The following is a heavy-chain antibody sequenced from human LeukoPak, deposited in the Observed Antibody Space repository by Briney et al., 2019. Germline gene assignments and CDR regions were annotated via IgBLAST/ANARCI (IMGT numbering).Heavy chain of an antibody. CDR2: ISGDGGRT. J-gene: IGHJ3*02. Sequence: GGSLRLSCAASGFTFDDYAMNWVRQAPGKGLEWVSLISGDGGRTFYADSVKGRFTISRDNSKNSLYLEMNSMRTEDTALYYCAKDLASVYDAFNIWGQGTMVTVSS. V-gene: IGHV3-43*02. CDR1: GFTFDDYA. CDR3: AKDLASVYDAFNI.